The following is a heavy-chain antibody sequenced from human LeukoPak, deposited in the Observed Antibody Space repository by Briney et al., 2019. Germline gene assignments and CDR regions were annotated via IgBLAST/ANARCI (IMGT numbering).Heavy chain of an antibody. V-gene: IGHV4-39*01. D-gene: IGHD2-2*01. J-gene: IGHJ5*02. Sequence: SETLSLTCAVSGGSISSSSYYWGWIRQPPGKGLEWIGSIYYSGSTYYNPSLKSRVTISVDTSKNQFSLKLSSVTAADTAVYYCARHPIVVVPAAIKLINWFDPWGQGTLVTVSS. CDR2: IYYSGST. CDR1: GGSISSSSYY. CDR3: ARHPIVVVPAAIKLINWFDP.